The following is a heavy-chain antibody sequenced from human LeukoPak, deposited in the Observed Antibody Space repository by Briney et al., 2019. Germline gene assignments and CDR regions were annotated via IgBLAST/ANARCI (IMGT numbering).Heavy chain of an antibody. CDR2: IKHKRDGGTT. Sequence: GGSLRLSCAASGFSFSDDWMSWVRQAPGKGLEWVGRIKHKRDGGTTDYAAPVKGRFTISRDDSKNTLYLQMNSLKSEDTAVYYCTTELDIRPNHYWGQGTLVTVSS. CDR3: TTELDIRPNHY. D-gene: IGHD3-22*01. CDR1: GFSFSDDW. J-gene: IGHJ4*02. V-gene: IGHV3-15*01.